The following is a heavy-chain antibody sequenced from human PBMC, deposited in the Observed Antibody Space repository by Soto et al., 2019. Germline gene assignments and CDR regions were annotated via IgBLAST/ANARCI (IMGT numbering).Heavy chain of an antibody. CDR2: ISGSGGTT. J-gene: IGHJ5*02. V-gene: IGHV3-23*01. D-gene: IGHD1-7*01. CDR3: AKSIWNYGSNWFDP. CDR1: GFTFSSYA. Sequence: EVQLLESGGGLVQPGGSLRLSCAASGFTFSSYAMSWVRQAPGKGLEWVSAISGSGGTTYYTDSVKGRFTISRDNSKNTLYLQMNSLRAEDTAVYYCAKSIWNYGSNWFDPWGQGTLVTVSS.